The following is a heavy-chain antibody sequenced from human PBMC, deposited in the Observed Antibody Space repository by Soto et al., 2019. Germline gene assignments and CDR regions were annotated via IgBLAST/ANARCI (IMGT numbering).Heavy chain of an antibody. CDR3: ACYDSSGYPDDY. J-gene: IGHJ4*02. D-gene: IGHD3-22*01. CDR2: ISYDGSNK. CDR1: GFTFSSYA. V-gene: IGHV3-30-3*01. Sequence: VGSLRLSCAASGFTFSSYAMHWVRQAPGKGLEWVAVISYDGSNKYYADSVKGRFTISRDNSKNTLYLQMNSLRAEDTAVYYCACYDSSGYPDDYWGQGTLVTVSS.